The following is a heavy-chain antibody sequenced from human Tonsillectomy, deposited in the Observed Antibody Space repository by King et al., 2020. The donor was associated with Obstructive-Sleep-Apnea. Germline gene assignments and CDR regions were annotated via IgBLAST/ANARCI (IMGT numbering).Heavy chain of an antibody. D-gene: IGHD3-9*01. CDR2: IGNAGDS. J-gene: IGHJ3*02. CDR1: GFTFSSYD. CDR3: GRAGDILTGGGAFDI. Sequence: QLVQSGGGLVQPGGSLRLSCAASGFTFSSYDMNWVRQATGKGLEWVLAIGNAGDSYYPGSVKGRFTISRENAKNSLYLQMNSLRAGDTAVYYCGRAGDILTGGGAFDIWGQGTMVTVSS. V-gene: IGHV3-13*04.